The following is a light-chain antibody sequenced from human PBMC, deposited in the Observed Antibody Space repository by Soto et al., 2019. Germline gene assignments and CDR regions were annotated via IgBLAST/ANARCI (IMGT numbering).Light chain of an antibody. CDR2: GAS. CDR3: QQYGSSPGT. CDR1: QSVSSSY. Sequence: EIVLTQSPGTLSLSPGERATLSCRASQSVSSSYLAGYQQKPGQAPRLLIYGASSRATGIPDRFSGSGSGTDFTLTISRLEPEDFAVYYCQQYGSSPGTFGQGPKVEIK. J-gene: IGKJ1*01. V-gene: IGKV3-20*01.